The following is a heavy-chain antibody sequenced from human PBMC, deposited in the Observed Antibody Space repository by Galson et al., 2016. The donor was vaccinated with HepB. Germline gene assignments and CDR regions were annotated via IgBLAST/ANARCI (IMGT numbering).Heavy chain of an antibody. CDR1: GGSFSGFY. CDR3: ARGRAGYDFWSGYHSFYFDC. J-gene: IGHJ4*02. D-gene: IGHD3-3*01. V-gene: IGHV4-34*01. Sequence: ETLSLTCAVSGGSFSGFYWSWIRQSPGRGLEWIGEVNHSGSTSYNPSLKSRLTISADTSKNQFALNLTSVSAADTGVYYCARGRAGYDFWSGYHSFYFDCWGQGILVTVSS. CDR2: VNHSGST.